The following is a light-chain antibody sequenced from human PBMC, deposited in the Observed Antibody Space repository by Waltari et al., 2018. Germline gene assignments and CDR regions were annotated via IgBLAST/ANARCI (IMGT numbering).Light chain of an antibody. CDR1: SSSAGHYKR. J-gene: IGLJ2*01. Sequence: QSALTQPAPVSGSPGQSITISCPGTSSSAGHYKRVPRYQQHPGKAPKLMIYAVSKRPSGVSDRFSGSKSGDMASLTISGLQPEDEAEYFCSSYAGSSKGVFGGGTKVTVL. CDR2: AVS. V-gene: IGLV2-23*02. CDR3: SSYAGSSKGV.